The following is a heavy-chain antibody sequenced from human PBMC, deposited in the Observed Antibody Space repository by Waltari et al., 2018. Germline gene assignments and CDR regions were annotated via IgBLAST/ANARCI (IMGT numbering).Heavy chain of an antibody. CDR1: GFGFSGST. D-gene: IGHD6-19*01. J-gene: IGHJ4*02. Sequence: EVQLVESGGGVVRPGGSLRLSCATSGFGFSGSTIHWVRQTSGKGLEWVGRIRRQPYNYATAYSASVKGRFTISRDDSKNTAYLQMNNLMTEDTAVYYCSGGEVTGTDFWGQGTLVTVSS. V-gene: IGHV3-73*01. CDR3: SGGEVTGTDF. CDR2: IRRQPYNYAT.